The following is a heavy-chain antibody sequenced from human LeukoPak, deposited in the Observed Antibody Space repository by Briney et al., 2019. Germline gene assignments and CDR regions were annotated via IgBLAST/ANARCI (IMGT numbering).Heavy chain of an antibody. CDR3: ASHAHSLWWFDP. CDR1: GGSFSGYY. CDR2: INHTGST. D-gene: IGHD3-16*01. Sequence: PSETLSLTCAVYGGSFSGYYWSWIRQPPGKGLEWIGEINHTGSTNYNPSLKSRVTISVDTSKNQFSLKLSSVTAADTAVYYCASHAHSLWWFDPWGQGTLVTVSS. V-gene: IGHV4-34*01. J-gene: IGHJ5*02.